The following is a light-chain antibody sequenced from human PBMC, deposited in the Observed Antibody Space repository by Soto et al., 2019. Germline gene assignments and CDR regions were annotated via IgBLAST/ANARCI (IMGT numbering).Light chain of an antibody. CDR2: DAS. CDR1: QSVSRNY. J-gene: IGKJ5*01. Sequence: EIVLTQSPATLSFSPGERATLSCGASQSVSRNYLAWFQQKPGLAPRLLIYDASTRATGIPDRFSGSGSGTDFTLTISRLEPEDFAVYYCQQYAFSPRAFGQGTRLE. V-gene: IGKV3D-20*01. CDR3: QQYAFSPRA.